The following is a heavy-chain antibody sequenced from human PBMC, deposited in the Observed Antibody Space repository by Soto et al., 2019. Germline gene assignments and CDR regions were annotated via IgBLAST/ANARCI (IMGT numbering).Heavy chain of an antibody. CDR1: GFTVSDS. CDR2: IHSDGST. J-gene: IGHJ4*02. Sequence: GGSLTLSCSVAGFTVSDSMSWVRQAPGKGLECVSFIHSDGSTHYTDSVGGRFTISRDNSKNTLYLQMDRLRVDDTAVYCCAIDASGPFDYWGQGTLVTVSS. CDR3: AIDASGPFDY. D-gene: IGHD6-19*01. V-gene: IGHV3-53*01.